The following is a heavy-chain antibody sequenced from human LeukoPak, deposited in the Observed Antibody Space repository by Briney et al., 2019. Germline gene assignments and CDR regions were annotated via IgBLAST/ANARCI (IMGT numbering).Heavy chain of an antibody. Sequence: SQTLSLTCAISGDSVSSNSAAWNWIRQSPSRGLEWLGRTYYRSKWYNDYAVSVKSRITINPDTSKNQFSLQLNSVTPEDTAVYYCARVFGAWELRPRQNHDAFDIWGQGTMVTVSS. CDR1: GDSVSSNSAA. CDR2: TYYRSKWYN. D-gene: IGHD1-26*01. V-gene: IGHV6-1*01. J-gene: IGHJ3*02. CDR3: ARVFGAWELRPRQNHDAFDI.